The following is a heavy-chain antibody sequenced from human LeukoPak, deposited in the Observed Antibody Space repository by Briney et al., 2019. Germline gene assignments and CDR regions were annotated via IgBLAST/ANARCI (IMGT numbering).Heavy chain of an antibody. CDR2: INPDSGGT. J-gene: IGHJ4*02. V-gene: IGHV1-2*02. D-gene: IGHD3-10*01. CDR1: GYTSTGYY. CDR3: AVFGSSSYPFDY. Sequence: ASVKVSCKASGYTSTGYYMHWVRQAPGQGLEWMGWINPDSGGTSYAQKFQGRFTMTRDTSISTAYMELSRLRSDDAAVYYCAVFGSSSYPFDYWGQGTLVAVSS.